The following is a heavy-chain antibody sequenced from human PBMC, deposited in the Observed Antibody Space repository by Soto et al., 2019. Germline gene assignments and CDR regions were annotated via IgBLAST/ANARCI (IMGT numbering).Heavy chain of an antibody. CDR1: GGSFSGYY. CDR2: INHSGST. CDR3: ARRYGGGFDY. V-gene: IGHV4-34*01. D-gene: IGHD3-10*01. Sequence: SETLSLTCAVYGGSFSGYYWSWIRQPPGKGLEWIGEINHSGSTNYNPSLKSRVTISVDTSKNQFSLKLSSVTAADTAVYYCARRYGGGFDYWGPGTLVTVSS. J-gene: IGHJ4*02.